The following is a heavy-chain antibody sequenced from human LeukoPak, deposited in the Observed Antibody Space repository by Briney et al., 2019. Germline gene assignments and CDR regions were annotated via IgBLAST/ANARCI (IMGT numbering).Heavy chain of an antibody. Sequence: SETLSLTCTVSGGSISSYYWRWIRQPPGKGLEWIGYIHYSGSTNYKSSLKSRVTISVDTSKNQFSLKLSSVTAADTAVYYCARQGDKRYEPLDYWGQGTLVTVSS. CDR1: GGSISSYY. V-gene: IGHV4-59*08. CDR3: ARQGDKRYEPLDY. D-gene: IGHD3-3*01. J-gene: IGHJ4*02. CDR2: IHYSGST.